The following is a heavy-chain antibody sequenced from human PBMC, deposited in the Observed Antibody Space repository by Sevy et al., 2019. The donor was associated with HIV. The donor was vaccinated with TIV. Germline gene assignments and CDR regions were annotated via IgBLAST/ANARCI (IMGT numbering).Heavy chain of an antibody. Sequence: GGSLRLSCAASGFTFNIYAMNWVRQAPGRGLEWVSTISGSGGSTYYADSVKGRFTISRDNSKNTLYLQMNSLRAEDTAVYYCAKGSYYYDSSGRGVFDYWGQGTLVTVSS. CDR2: ISGSGGST. J-gene: IGHJ4*02. CDR1: GFTFNIYA. V-gene: IGHV3-23*01. CDR3: AKGSYYYDSSGRGVFDY. D-gene: IGHD3-22*01.